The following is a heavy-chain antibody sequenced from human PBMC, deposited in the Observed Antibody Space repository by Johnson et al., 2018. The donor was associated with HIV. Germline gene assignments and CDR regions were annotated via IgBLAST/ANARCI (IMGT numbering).Heavy chain of an antibody. Sequence: VQLVESGGGVVRPGESLRLSCAASGFTFHDNGMTWVRQVSGKGLEWVGRIKSKTDGGTTDYAAPVKGRFTISRDDSKNTLYLQINSLKTEDTAVYYCAKGVRGSSGYDAFDIWGQGTMVTVS. CDR1: GFTFHDNG. CDR2: IKSKTDGGTT. CDR3: AKGVRGSSGYDAFDI. V-gene: IGHV3-15*01. D-gene: IGHD6-6*01. J-gene: IGHJ3*02.